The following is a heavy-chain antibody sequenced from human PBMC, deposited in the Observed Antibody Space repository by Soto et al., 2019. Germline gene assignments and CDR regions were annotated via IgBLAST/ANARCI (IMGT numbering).Heavy chain of an antibody. V-gene: IGHV1-69*02. CDR2: IIPILGIA. CDR3: ASFLTTVITVDY. Sequence: QVQLVQSGAEVKKPGSSVKVSCKASGGTFSSYTISWVRQAPGQGLEWMGRIIPILGIANYAQKFQGRVTITADKSTSTAYMELSSLRSEDPAVYYCASFLTTVITVDYWGQGTLVTVSS. D-gene: IGHD4-17*01. CDR1: GGTFSSYT. J-gene: IGHJ4*02.